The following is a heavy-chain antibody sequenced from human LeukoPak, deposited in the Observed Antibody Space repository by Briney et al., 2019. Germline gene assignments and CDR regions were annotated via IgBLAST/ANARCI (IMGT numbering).Heavy chain of an antibody. Sequence: GESLKISCKGSGYSFTSYWIGWVRQMPGKGLEWMGIIYRGDSDTRYSTSFQGQVTISADKSISTAYLQWSSLKASDTAMYYCAITRGFGVAPQLGVYNWFDPWGQGTLVTVSS. J-gene: IGHJ5*02. CDR2: IYRGDSDT. CDR3: AITRGFGVAPQLGVYNWFDP. D-gene: IGHD3-10*01. CDR1: GYSFTSYW. V-gene: IGHV5-51*01.